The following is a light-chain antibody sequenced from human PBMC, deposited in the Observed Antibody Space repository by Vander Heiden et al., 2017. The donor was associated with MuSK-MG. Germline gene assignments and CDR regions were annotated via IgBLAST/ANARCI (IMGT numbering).Light chain of an antibody. CDR1: TGAGTSGHY. CDR3: LLSYSGARREV. V-gene: IGLV7-46*01. CDR2: DTS. J-gene: IGLJ2*01. Sequence: DVVTQVPSLTVPPGGAGNITSGTSTGAGTSGHYPCWFQQKPSQAPRTLIYDTSNKHSWTPARFSGSLLGGKAALTLSGAQPEDEADYYCLLSYSGARREVFGGGTKLTVL.